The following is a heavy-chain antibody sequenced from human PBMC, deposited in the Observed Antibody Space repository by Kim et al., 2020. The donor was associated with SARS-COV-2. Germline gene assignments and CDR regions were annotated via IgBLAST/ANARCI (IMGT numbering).Heavy chain of an antibody. CDR2: ISYDGSNK. Sequence: GGSLRLSCAASGFTFSSYGMHWVRQAPGKGLEWVAVISYDGSNKYYADSVEGRFTISRDNSKNTLYLQMNILRAEDTAVYYCAKEPYDITMIVVVSHWGQGTLVTVSS. D-gene: IGHD3-22*01. CDR3: AKEPYDITMIVVVSH. V-gene: IGHV3-30*18. CDR1: GFTFSSYG. J-gene: IGHJ4*02.